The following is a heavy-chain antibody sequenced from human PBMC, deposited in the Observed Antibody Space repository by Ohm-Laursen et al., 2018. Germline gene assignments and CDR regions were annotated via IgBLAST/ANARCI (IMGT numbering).Heavy chain of an antibody. CDR3: ARDRSRVLGGWYSGSWFDP. V-gene: IGHV3-21*01. CDR2: ISSSSSYI. J-gene: IGHJ5*02. D-gene: IGHD6-19*01. Sequence: GSLRLSCTASGFTFSSYSMNWVRQAPGKGLEWVSSISSSSSYIYYADSVKGRFTISRDNAKNSLYLQMNSLRAEDTAVYYCARDRSRVLGGWYSGSWFDPWGQGALVTVSS. CDR1: GFTFSSYS.